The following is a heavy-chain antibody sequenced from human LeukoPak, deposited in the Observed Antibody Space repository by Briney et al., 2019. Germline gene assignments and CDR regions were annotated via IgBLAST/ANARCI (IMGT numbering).Heavy chain of an antibody. Sequence: GGSLRLSCAASGFTFSNYWMHWVRQGPGKGLVWVSRIYIDGSSTDYADSVKGRFTISRDNAKNTLYQQMIGLRADDTALYYCTRGTGSSSDYWGQGALVTVSS. V-gene: IGHV3-74*01. CDR3: TRGTGSSSDY. CDR2: IYIDGSST. J-gene: IGHJ4*02. D-gene: IGHD1-26*01. CDR1: GFTFSNYW.